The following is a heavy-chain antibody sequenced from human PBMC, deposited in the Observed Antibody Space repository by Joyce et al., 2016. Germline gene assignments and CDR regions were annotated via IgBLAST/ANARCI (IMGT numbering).Heavy chain of an antibody. V-gene: IGHV4-59*01. D-gene: IGHD3-22*01. CDR1: GGSISGYY. CDR3: ARGDIGGYYYGY. J-gene: IGHJ4*02. CDR2: IYYTGGA. Sequence: HVPLQESGPGLVKPSGTLSLTCTVSGGSISGYYWSWIRQPPGKGLEWIAYIYYTGGANYNPSLKSRVTISLDAAKSQFSLELTSVTAADTAVYYCARGDIGGYYYGYWGQGTLVTVSS.